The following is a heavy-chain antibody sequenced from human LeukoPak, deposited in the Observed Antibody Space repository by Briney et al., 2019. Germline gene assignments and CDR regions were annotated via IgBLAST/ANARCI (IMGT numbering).Heavy chain of an antibody. CDR1: GYTFTTYG. Sequence: GASVKVSCKASGYTFTTYGISWVRQAPGQGLEWMGWISAYNGNTNYAQKFQGRVTMTRDTSTSTVYMELSSLRSEDTAVYYCASHGSGSYYNAVAFDIWGQGTMVTVSS. V-gene: IGHV1-18*01. J-gene: IGHJ3*02. CDR3: ASHGSGSYYNAVAFDI. CDR2: ISAYNGNT. D-gene: IGHD3-10*01.